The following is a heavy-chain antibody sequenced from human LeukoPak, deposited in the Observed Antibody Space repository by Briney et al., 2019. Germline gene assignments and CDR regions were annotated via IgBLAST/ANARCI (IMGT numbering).Heavy chain of an antibody. V-gene: IGHV3-21*01. CDR2: ISSYNGDI. Sequence: GRSLRLSCAASGFTFSSYSMNWVRQAPGKGLEGVSWISSYNGDIYYADSARGRFTLSRHNATQPLYRQMNSVIAADTGVYYCVRDADGGNSWFDSWGQGTLVTVSS. J-gene: IGHJ5*01. CDR3: VRDADGGNSWFDS. CDR1: GFTFSSYS. D-gene: IGHD4-23*01.